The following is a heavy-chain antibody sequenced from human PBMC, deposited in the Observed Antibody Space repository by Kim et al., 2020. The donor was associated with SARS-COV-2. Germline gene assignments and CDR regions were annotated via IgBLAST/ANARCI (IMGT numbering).Heavy chain of an antibody. CDR1: GFTFSSYS. D-gene: IGHD3-10*01. CDR2: ISSGSSYI. CDR3: ARCDYYYGSGSYPCYVDS. J-gene: IGHJ4*02. Sequence: GGSLRLSCAASGFTFSSYSMHWVRQAPGKGLEWVSSISSGSSYIYYADSVKGRFTISRDNAKNSLYLQMNSLRAEDTAVYYCARCDYYYGSGSYPCYVDSWGQGTLVTLSS. V-gene: IGHV3-21*01.